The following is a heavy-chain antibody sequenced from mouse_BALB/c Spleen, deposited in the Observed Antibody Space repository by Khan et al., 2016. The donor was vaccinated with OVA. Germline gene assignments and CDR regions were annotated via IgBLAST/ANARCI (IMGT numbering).Heavy chain of an antibody. D-gene: IGHD1-3*01. CDR3: GRGSGNSRFAY. J-gene: IGHJ3*01. V-gene: IGHV1S137*01. CDR2: ISTYYGDV. CDR1: GYTFTGFA. Sequence: QVQLQQSGAGLVRPGVSVKISCKGSGYTFTGFAMHWVKQSHAKSLEWIGVISTYYGDVTYNQNFKDKATMTVDRSSSTAYIELARLTSEDSGLFYCGRGSGNSRFAYWGQGTLVTVSA.